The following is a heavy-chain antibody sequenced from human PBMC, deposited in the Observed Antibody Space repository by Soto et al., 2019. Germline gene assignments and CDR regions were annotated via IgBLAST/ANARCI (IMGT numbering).Heavy chain of an antibody. CDR1: GGSISSSNW. Sequence: QVQLQESGPGLVKPSGTLSLTCAVSGGSISSSNWWSWVRQPPGKGLEWIGEIYHSGSTNYNPSLKSRVTIPVAESKHPVSLKLSSVIAADTAVYYCARVSGSYYYGMDVWGQGTTVTVSS. CDR3: ARVSGSYYYGMDV. J-gene: IGHJ6*02. D-gene: IGHD1-26*01. V-gene: IGHV4-4*02. CDR2: IYHSGST.